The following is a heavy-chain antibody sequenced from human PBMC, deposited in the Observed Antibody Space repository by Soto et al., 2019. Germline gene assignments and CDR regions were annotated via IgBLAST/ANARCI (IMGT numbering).Heavy chain of an antibody. J-gene: IGHJ6*03. D-gene: IGHD3-3*01. CDR1: GGSISSSSYY. CDR2: IYYSGST. V-gene: IGHV4-39*01. CDR3: ARPGGGELRFLEWLPRLGYYYYMDV. Sequence: SETLSLTCTVSGGSISSSSYYWGWIRQPPGKGLEWIGSIYYSGSTYYNPSLKSRVTISVDTSKNQFSLKLSSVTAADTAVYYCARPGGGELRFLEWLPRLGYYYYMDVWGKGTTVTVSS.